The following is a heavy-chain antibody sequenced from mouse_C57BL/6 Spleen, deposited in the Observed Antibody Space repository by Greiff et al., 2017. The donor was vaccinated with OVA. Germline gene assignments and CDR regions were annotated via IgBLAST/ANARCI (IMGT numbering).Heavy chain of an antibody. J-gene: IGHJ2*01. CDR1: GFTFSDYG. D-gene: IGHD2-2*01. CDR2: ISSGSSTI. V-gene: IGHV5-17*01. CDR3: ARSGLYYFDY. Sequence: EVHLVESGGGLVKPGGSLKLSCAASGFTFSDYGMHWVRQAPEKGLEWVAYISSGSSTIYYTGTVKGRFTISRDNAQNTLFLQMTSLRSEDTAMYYCARSGLYYFDYWGQGTTLTVSS.